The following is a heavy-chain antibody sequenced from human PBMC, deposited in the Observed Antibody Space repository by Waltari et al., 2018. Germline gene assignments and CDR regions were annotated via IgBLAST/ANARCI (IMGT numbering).Heavy chain of an antibody. D-gene: IGHD6-19*01. V-gene: IGHV4-39*07. CDR2: IYYSGST. CDR1: GGPISSRNYY. J-gene: IGHJ4*02. CDR3: ARDAQWLAGVDY. Sequence: QLQLQESGPGLVKPSETLSLTCPVSGGPISSRNYYWGRLRQPPGKGLEWIGSIYYSGSTYYNPSLKSRVTISVDTSKNQFSLNLSSVTAADTAVYYCARDAQWLAGVDYWGQGTLVTVSS.